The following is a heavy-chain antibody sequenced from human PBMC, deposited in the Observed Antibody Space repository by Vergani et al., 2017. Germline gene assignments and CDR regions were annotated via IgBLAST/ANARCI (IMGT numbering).Heavy chain of an antibody. V-gene: IGHV3-30*03. D-gene: IGHD1-1*01. CDR1: GFTSSYYG. CDR3: ATKSCGTPGCQIGYFRE. CDR2: ISYDGTQK. J-gene: IGHJ1*01. Sequence: QVHLVESGGGVVQPGRSLRLSCVVSGFTSSYYGMHWVRQAPGKGLEWVAGISYDGTQKYYADSVKGRFTISRDKSKSTLYLQMNSLRTEDTAVYYCATKSCGTPGCQIGYFREWGQGTLVTVSS.